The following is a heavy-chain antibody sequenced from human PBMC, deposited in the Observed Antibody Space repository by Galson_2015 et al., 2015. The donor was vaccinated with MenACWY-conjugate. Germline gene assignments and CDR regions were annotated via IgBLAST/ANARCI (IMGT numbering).Heavy chain of an antibody. CDR1: GFTFNHYW. Sequence: SLTLSCAASGFTFNHYWMHWVRQPPGKGLEWISNLQADGSFSNYADSVTGRFTISTDNAKNMVDLQMDGLGDEDTAVYFCARDNNWSFDSWGQGTLVTVSS. CDR3: ARDNNWSFDS. J-gene: IGHJ4*02. V-gene: IGHV3-74*01. D-gene: IGHD1-1*01. CDR2: LQADGSFS.